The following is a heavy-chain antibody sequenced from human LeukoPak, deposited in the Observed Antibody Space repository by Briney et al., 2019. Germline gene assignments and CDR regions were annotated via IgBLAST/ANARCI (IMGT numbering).Heavy chain of an antibody. J-gene: IGHJ4*02. V-gene: IGHV3-21*01. CDR2: ISSSSSYI. Sequence: GGSLRLSCAASGFTFSNYSMNWVRQAPGKGLEWVSSISSSSSYIYYADSVKGRFTISRDNAKNSLYLQMNSLRAEDTAVYYCARDSTLGGFEMWPVDYWGQGTLATVSS. D-gene: IGHD3-16*01. CDR1: GFTFSNYS. CDR3: ARDSTLGGFEMWPVDY.